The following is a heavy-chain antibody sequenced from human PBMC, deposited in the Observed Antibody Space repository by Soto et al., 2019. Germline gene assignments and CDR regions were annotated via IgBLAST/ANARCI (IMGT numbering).Heavy chain of an antibody. J-gene: IGHJ3*02. CDR3: ARERDSGYDYRDAFDI. D-gene: IGHD5-12*01. Sequence: SETLSLTCTVSGGSISSYYWSWIRQPPGKGLEWIGYIYYSGSTNYNPSLKSRVTISVDTSKNQFSLKLSSVTAADTAVYYCARERDSGYDYRDAFDIWGQGTMVTV. V-gene: IGHV4-59*01. CDR2: IYYSGST. CDR1: GGSISSYY.